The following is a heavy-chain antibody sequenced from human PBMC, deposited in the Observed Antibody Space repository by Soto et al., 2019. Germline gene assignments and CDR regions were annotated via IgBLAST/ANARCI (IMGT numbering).Heavy chain of an antibody. V-gene: IGHV4-39*01. CDR1: GGSISRSSYS. CDR2: IYYSGST. D-gene: IGHD2-15*01. CDR3: ATRQGGSYNWFDP. Sequence: SETLSLTCTVSGGSISRSSYSWGWIRQPPGEGLEWIGTIYYSGSTYYNPSLKSRVTISVDTSKNQFSLKLSSVTAADTAVYYCATRQGGSYNWFDPWGQGTLVTV. J-gene: IGHJ5*02.